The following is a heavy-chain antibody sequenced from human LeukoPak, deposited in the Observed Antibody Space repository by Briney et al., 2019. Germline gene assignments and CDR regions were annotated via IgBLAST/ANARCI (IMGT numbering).Heavy chain of an antibody. Sequence: VASVKVSCKASGYTFTSYDINWVRQAPGQGLEWMGGIIPIFGTANYAQKFQGRVTITADESTSTAYMELSSLRSEDTAMYYCAIDYGGNFYYFDYWGQGTLVTVSS. CDR3: AIDYGGNFYYFDY. V-gene: IGHV1-69*13. D-gene: IGHD4-23*01. CDR1: GYTFTSYD. CDR2: IIPIFGTA. J-gene: IGHJ4*02.